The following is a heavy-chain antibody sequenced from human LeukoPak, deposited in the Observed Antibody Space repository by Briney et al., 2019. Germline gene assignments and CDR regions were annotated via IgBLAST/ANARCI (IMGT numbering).Heavy chain of an antibody. J-gene: IGHJ4*02. D-gene: IGHD3-10*01. V-gene: IGHV4-34*01. Sequence: SETLSLTCAVYGGSFSGYYWSWIRQPPGKGLEWIGEINHSGSTNHNPSLKSRVTISVDTSKNQFSLKLSSVTAADTAVYYCARAQGRGTVDYWGQGTLVTVSS. CDR2: INHSGST. CDR1: GGSFSGYY. CDR3: ARAQGRGTVDY.